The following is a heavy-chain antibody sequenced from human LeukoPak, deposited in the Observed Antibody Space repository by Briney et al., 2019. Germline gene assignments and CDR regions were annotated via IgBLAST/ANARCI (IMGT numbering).Heavy chain of an antibody. Sequence: ASVKLSCKASGYTFTSYAMNWVRQAPGQGLEWLGRINTNTGNPTYAHGFTGRFVFSLDTSVSTAYLQISSLEAEDTAVYYCARASPLGRGYSYGEDWFDPWGQGTLVTVSS. J-gene: IGHJ5*02. V-gene: IGHV7-4-1*02. D-gene: IGHD5-18*01. CDR3: ARASPLGRGYSYGEDWFDP. CDR1: GYTFTSYA. CDR2: INTNTGNP.